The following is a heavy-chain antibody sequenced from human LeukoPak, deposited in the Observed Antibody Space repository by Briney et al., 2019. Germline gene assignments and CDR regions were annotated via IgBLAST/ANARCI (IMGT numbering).Heavy chain of an antibody. J-gene: IGHJ4*02. V-gene: IGHV4-34*01. CDR2: INHSGST. D-gene: IGHD6-19*01. CDR1: GGSFSGYY. Sequence: KPSKTLSLTCAVYGGSFSGYYWSWIRQPPGKGLEWIGEINHSGSTNYNPSLKSRVTISVDTSKNQFSLKLSSVTAADTAVYYCARGRYSSGSIDYWGQGTLVTVSS. CDR3: ARGRYSSGSIDY.